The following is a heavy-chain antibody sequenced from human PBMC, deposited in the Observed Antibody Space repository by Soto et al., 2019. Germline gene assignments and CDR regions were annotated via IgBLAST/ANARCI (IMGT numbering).Heavy chain of an antibody. CDR3: ASRDPGTSVDY. CDR1: GGSFASNNW. CDR2: IYRTGST. D-gene: IGHD1-7*01. Sequence: SETLSLTCAGSGGSFASNNWWTWVRQPPGQGQEWIGEIYRTGSTNYNPSLKSRVTISLDKSENQFSLKVTSLTAADTAVYYCASRDPGTSVDYWGQGTLVTVSS. J-gene: IGHJ4*02. V-gene: IGHV4-4*02.